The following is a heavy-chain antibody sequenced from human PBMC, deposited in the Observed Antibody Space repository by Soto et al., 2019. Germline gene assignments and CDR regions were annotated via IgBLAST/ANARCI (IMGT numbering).Heavy chain of an antibody. J-gene: IGHJ4*02. Sequence: GGSLRLSCAASGFTFRSYAMSWVRQAPGKGLEWVSAISGSGGSTYYADSVKGRFTISRDNSKNTLYLQMNSLRAEDTAVYYCAKYVGTTGTGILDYWGQGTLVTVSS. D-gene: IGHD1-1*01. CDR2: ISGSGGST. CDR3: AKYVGTTGTGILDY. CDR1: GFTFRSYA. V-gene: IGHV3-23*01.